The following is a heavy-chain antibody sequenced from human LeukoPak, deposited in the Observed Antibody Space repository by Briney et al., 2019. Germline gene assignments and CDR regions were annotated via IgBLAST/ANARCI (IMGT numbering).Heavy chain of an antibody. CDR2: IYHSGNT. J-gene: IGHJ4*02. Sequence: SQTLSLTCAVSGGSVSSAGFSWSWLRQPPGKGLEWIGYIYHSGNTYYNPSLKSRLTISADRSKNQLSLKLSSVTAADTAVFYCARGGAYCGGHCYLDFDSWGQGTLVTVSS. CDR3: ARGGAYCGGHCYLDFDS. V-gene: IGHV4-30-2*01. D-gene: IGHD2-21*02. CDR1: GGSVSSAGFS.